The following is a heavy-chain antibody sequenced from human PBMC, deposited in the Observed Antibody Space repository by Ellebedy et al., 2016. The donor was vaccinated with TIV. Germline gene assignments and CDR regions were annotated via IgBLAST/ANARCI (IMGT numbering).Heavy chain of an antibody. D-gene: IGHD3-22*01. V-gene: IGHV3-23*01. J-gene: IGHJ4*02. CDR1: GFPFSSYA. CDR2: ISNTGSRT. CDR3: AKGRGGGSDSSAPRYYFDY. Sequence: GESLKIPCAASGFPFSSYAMSWVRQAPGKGLEWVSTISNTGSRTYYADSVEGRFIISRDNSKKTLYLQRNSLRAEDTAVYYCAKGRGGGSDSSAPRYYFDYWGLGTLVTVSS.